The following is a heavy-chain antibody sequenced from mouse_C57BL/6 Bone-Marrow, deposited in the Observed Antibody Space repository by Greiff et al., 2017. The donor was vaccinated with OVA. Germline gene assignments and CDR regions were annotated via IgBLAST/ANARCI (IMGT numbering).Heavy chain of an antibody. V-gene: IGHV5-6*01. D-gene: IGHD2-2*01. CDR2: ISSGGSYT. J-gene: IGHJ4*01. CDR1: GFTFSSYG. CDR3: ARNGYDDAMYY. Sequence: EVQRVESGGDLVKPGGSLKLSCAASGFTFSSYGMSWVRQTPDKRLEWVATISSGGSYTYYPDSVKGRFTISRDNAKNTLYLQMSSLKSEDTAMYYCARNGYDDAMYYWGQGTSVTVSS.